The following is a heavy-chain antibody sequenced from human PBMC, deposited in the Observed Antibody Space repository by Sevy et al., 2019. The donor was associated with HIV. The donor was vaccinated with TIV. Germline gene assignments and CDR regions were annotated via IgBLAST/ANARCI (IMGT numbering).Heavy chain of an antibody. V-gene: IGHV3-74*01. J-gene: IGHJ4*02. CDR2: INPYGNSV. Sequence: GGSLRLSCAVSGFTFSNYWMHWVRQAPGKGLLLVSRINPYGNSVTYAESVRGRFTISRDNAKNTLYLQMSSLRADDTAIYYCARAPADYSTGWSADWGQGTLATVSS. D-gene: IGHD6-19*01. CDR3: ARAPADYSTGWSAD. CDR1: GFTFSNYW.